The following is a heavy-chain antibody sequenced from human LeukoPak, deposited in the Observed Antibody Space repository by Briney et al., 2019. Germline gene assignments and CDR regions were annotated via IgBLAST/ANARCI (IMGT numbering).Heavy chain of an antibody. D-gene: IGHD3-10*01. J-gene: IGHJ4*02. V-gene: IGHV3-9*01. CDR3: ARILWFATDY. Sequence: GGSLRLSCAASGFTFSSYAMSWVRQAPGKGLEWVSGISWNSGSIGCADSVKGRFTISRDNAKNSLYLQMNSLRAEDTAVYYCARILWFATDYWGQGTLVTVSS. CDR1: GFTFSSYA. CDR2: ISWNSGSI.